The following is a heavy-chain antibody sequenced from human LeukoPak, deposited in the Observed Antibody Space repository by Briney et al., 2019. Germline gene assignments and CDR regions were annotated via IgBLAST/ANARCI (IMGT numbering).Heavy chain of an antibody. CDR1: GGSISSYY. J-gene: IGHJ4*02. V-gene: IGHV4-59*01. CDR2: IYYCGSP. CDR3: ARDLGGRDGYNYCFDY. D-gene: IGHD5-24*01. Sequence: SETLSLTCTVSGGSISSYYWSWLRQPPGKGLEWIGFIYYCGSPNYNPSLKSRVTISVDTSKNQFSLKLSSVTAADTAVYYCARDLGGRDGYNYCFDYWGQGTLVTVSS.